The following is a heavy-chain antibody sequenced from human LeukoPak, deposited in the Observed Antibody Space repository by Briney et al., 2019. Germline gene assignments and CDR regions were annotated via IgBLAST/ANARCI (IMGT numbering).Heavy chain of an antibody. CDR2: INHSEST. V-gene: IGHV4-34*01. Sequence: SETLSLTCAVYGGPFSGYYWSWIRQPPGKGLEWIGEINHSESTNYNPSLKSRVTISGDTSKNQFSLKLSSVTAADTAVYYCARGRSRLAVLRPYFDYWGQGTLVTVSS. CDR1: GGPFSGYY. CDR3: ARGRSRLAVLRPYFDY. D-gene: IGHD4/OR15-4a*01. J-gene: IGHJ4*01.